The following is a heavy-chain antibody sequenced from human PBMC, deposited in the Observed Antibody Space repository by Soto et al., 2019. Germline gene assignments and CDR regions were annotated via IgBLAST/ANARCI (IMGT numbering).Heavy chain of an antibody. CDR3: AIRSLGTAPVWYGMDV. CDR1: GFTVSSNY. Sequence: EVPLVESGGGLIQPGGSLRLSCAASGFTVSSNYMSWVRQAPGKGLEWVSVIYSGGSTYYADSVKGRFTISRDNSKNTLYLQMNSLRAEDTAVYYCAIRSLGTAPVWYGMDVWGQGTTVTVSS. V-gene: IGHV3-53*01. D-gene: IGHD1-1*01. J-gene: IGHJ6*02. CDR2: IYSGGST.